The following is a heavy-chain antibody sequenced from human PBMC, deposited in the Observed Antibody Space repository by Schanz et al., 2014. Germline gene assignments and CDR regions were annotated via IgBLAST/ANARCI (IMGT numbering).Heavy chain of an antibody. CDR1: GGSISSGVHY. Sequence: QVQLQESGPGLVKPSGTLSLTCAVSGGSISSGVHYWSWIRQHPGKGLEWIGYIYYSGNPYYNPSLKGRVTISVGRAKSQFSLRLDSVTAADTAVYYCALREKPYGPFASWGQGALVTVSS. CDR2: IYYSGNP. CDR3: ALREKPYGPFAS. J-gene: IGHJ4*02. V-gene: IGHV4-31*11. D-gene: IGHD3-10*01.